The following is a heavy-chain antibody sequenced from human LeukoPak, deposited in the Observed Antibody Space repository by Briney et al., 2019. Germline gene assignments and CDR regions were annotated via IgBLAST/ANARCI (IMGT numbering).Heavy chain of an antibody. CDR1: GGSFSGYY. Sequence: PSETLSLTCAVYGGSFSGYYWNWIRQPPGKGLEWIGEINHSGSTNYNPSLKSRVTISVDTSKNQFSLKLSSVTAADTAVYYCSRNTLIAAFDYWGQGTRVTVS. J-gene: IGHJ4*02. V-gene: IGHV4-34*01. CDR2: INHSGST. D-gene: IGHD6-13*01. CDR3: SRNTLIAAFDY.